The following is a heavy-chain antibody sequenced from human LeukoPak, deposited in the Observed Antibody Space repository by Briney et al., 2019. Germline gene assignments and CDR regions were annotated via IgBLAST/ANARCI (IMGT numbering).Heavy chain of an antibody. J-gene: IGHJ6*03. CDR3: ASALVGATRSFYMDV. CDR2: INPSGGST. CDR1: GYTFTSYY. D-gene: IGHD1-26*01. V-gene: IGHV1-46*01. Sequence: ASVKVSCKASGYTFTSYYMHWVRQAPGQGLEWMGIINPSGGSTSYAQKFQGGVTMTRDTSTSTVYMELSSLRSEDTAVYYCASALVGATRSFYMDVWGTGTTVTVSS.